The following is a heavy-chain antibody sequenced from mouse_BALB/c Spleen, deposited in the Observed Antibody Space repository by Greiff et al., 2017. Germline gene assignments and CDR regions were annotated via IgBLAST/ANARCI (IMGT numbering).Heavy chain of an antibody. Sequence: EVQPVESGGGLVKLGGSLKLSCAASGFTFSSYYISWVRQTPEKRLELVAAINSNGGSTYYPDTVKGRFTIARDNAKNTLYQQMSSLKSEDTALYCCARRGTATSYFDYWGQGTTLTVSS. CDR2: INSNGGST. V-gene: IGHV5-6-2*01. D-gene: IGHD1-2*01. CDR3: ARRGTATSYFDY. J-gene: IGHJ2*01. CDR1: GFTFSSYY.